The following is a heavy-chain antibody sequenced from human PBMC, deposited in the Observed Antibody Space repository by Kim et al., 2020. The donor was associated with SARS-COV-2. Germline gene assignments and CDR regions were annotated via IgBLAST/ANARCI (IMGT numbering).Heavy chain of an antibody. CDR3: ARTRGQSGWLDY. Sequence: YNPSLKSRVTISVDTSKNQFSLKLSSVTAADTAVYYCARTRGQSGWLDYWGQGTLVTVSS. D-gene: IGHD1-1*01. J-gene: IGHJ4*02. V-gene: IGHV4-34*01.